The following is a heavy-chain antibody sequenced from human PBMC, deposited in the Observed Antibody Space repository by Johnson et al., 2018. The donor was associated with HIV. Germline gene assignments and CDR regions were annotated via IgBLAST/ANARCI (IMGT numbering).Heavy chain of an antibody. D-gene: IGHD3-16*01. CDR3: ARDYETI. Sequence: EVQLVESGGGLVQPGGSLRLSCAASGFTFDEYVIHWVRQAPGKGLEWVSIIYSGGSTYYADSVKGRFTISRDNSKDTLYLEMNRLRAEDTAVYYCARDYETIWGQGTMVTVSS. CDR2: IYSGGST. V-gene: IGHV3-66*02. CDR1: GFTFDEYV. J-gene: IGHJ3*02.